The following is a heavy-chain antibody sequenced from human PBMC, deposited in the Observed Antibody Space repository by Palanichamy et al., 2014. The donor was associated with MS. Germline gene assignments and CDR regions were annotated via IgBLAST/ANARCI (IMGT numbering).Heavy chain of an antibody. J-gene: IGHJ4*02. Sequence: QVQLQESGPGLVKPSETLSLTCTVSGGSISSDYWSWIRQPPGKGLEWIGYIYNSGSTNYNSSLQSRVTMSLDTSKNQFSLKLSSVTAAGTAAYYCARGGPSSKYFDYWGQGTLVTVSS. CDR3: ARGGPSSKYFDY. D-gene: IGHD3-16*01. CDR2: IYNSGST. CDR1: GGSISSDY. V-gene: IGHV4-59*01.